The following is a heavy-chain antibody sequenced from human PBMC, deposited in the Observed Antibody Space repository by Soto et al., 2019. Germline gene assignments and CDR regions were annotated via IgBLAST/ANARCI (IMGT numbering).Heavy chain of an antibody. CDR2: ISYDGSNK. D-gene: IGHD2-2*01. CDR3: AKGLVVPAAMPPFDY. Sequence: QVQLVESGGGVVQPGRSLRLSCAASGFTFSSYGMHWVRQAPGKGLEWVAVISYDGSNKYYADSVKGRFTISRDKSKNTLYLQMNSLRAEDTSVYYCAKGLVVPAAMPPFDYWGQGTLVTVSS. V-gene: IGHV3-30*18. CDR1: GFTFSSYG. J-gene: IGHJ4*02.